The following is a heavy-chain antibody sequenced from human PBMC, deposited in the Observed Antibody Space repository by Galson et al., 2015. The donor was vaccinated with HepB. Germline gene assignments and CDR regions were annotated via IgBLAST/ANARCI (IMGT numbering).Heavy chain of an antibody. D-gene: IGHD5-24*01. V-gene: IGHV1-3*01. CDR1: GFSFTTYS. CDR3: ARSVEVSFDY. CDR2: MDGGKGNT. J-gene: IGHJ4*02. Sequence: VKVSCKASGFSFTTYSLHWVRQAPGQRLEWMGWMDGGKGNTKYSQKFQGRVTITWDTSASTAYMELSSLTYEDTAVYYCARSVEVSFDYWGQGTLVTVSP.